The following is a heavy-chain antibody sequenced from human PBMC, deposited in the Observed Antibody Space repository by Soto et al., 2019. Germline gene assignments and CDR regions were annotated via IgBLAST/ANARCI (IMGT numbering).Heavy chain of an antibody. D-gene: IGHD3-22*01. J-gene: IGHJ5*02. V-gene: IGHV1-46*01. CDR3: ARWGMPDYYDSSGLPRDRGFDP. CDR1: GYTFTSYY. CDR2: INPSGGST. Sequence: ASVKVSCKASGYTFTSYYMHWVRQAPGQGLEWMGIINPSGGSTSYAQKFQGRVTMTRDTSTSTVYMELSSLRSGDTAVYYCARWGMPDYYDSSGLPRDRGFDPWGQGTLVTVSS.